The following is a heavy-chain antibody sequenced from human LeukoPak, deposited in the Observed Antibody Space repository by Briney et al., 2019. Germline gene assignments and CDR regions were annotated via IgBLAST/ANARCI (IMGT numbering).Heavy chain of an antibody. J-gene: IGHJ4*02. D-gene: IGHD5-18*01. CDR3: ARDSGIEGYSYGFDY. V-gene: IGHV1-2*02. CDR1: GYTFTGYY. CDR2: INPDSGVT. Sequence: ASVKVSCKASGYTFTGYYLHWVRQAPGEGLDWMGWINPDSGVTKYAQKFQGRVTMTRDTSISTAYMELSRLRSDDTAVYYCARDSGIEGYSYGFDYWGQGPLVTVSS.